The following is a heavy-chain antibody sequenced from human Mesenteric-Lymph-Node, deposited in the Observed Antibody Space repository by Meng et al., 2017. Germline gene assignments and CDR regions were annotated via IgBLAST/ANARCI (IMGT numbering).Heavy chain of an antibody. CDR1: GFTFSSYW. Sequence: GESLKISCAASGFTFSSYWMHWVRQAPGKGLVWVSRINSDGSSTSYADSVKGRFTISRDNAKNTLYLQMNSLRAEDTAVYYCARAALPRGWVLYPKDAFDIWGQGTMVTVSS. D-gene: IGHD3-3*01. CDR2: INSDGSST. V-gene: IGHV3-74*01. J-gene: IGHJ3*02. CDR3: ARAALPRGWVLYPKDAFDI.